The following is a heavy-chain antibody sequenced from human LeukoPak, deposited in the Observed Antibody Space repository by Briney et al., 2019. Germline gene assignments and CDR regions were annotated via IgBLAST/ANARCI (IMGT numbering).Heavy chain of an antibody. Sequence: GGSLSLSCAASGFTLSTYSMKWVRQAPGKGLEWLSYISSTSSTIYYADSVKGRFTISRDTAKNSLYLQMNSLRDEDTAVYYCARRAAAGSDYFDYWGQGTLVTVSS. J-gene: IGHJ4*02. V-gene: IGHV3-48*02. CDR1: GFTLSTYS. D-gene: IGHD6-13*01. CDR2: ISSTSSTI. CDR3: ARRAAAGSDYFDY.